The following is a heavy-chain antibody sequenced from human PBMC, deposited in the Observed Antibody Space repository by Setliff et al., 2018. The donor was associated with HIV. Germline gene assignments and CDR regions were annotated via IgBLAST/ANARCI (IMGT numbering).Heavy chain of an antibody. CDR2: IGYIYKGGTT. D-gene: IGHD6-13*01. Sequence: SETLSLTCTVSGGSIDSGNYDWNWVRQPPGKGLEWIGWIGYIYKGGTTYYNPSLKGRITISVFTSSQQLSLTLTSVTPADTAVYYCARLRAAGTVHYFDPWGQGTQVTVSS. V-gene: IGHV4-39*01. CDR3: ARLRAAGTVHYFDP. CDR1: GGSIDSGNYD. J-gene: IGHJ5*02.